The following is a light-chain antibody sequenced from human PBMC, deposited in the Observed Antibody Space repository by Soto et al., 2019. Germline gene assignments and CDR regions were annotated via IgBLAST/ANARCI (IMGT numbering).Light chain of an antibody. CDR2: DAS. J-gene: IGKJ5*01. CDR3: QKYHNWPIN. Sequence: EIVMTQSPATLSVSPGEIATLSCSASQIVSSNLAWHQQKPGQAPRILMYDASTRATGIAARFSGSGSGTEFTLTISSLRSEDFAVYYCQKYHNWPINFGQGTRLEIK. V-gene: IGKV3-15*01. CDR1: QIVSSN.